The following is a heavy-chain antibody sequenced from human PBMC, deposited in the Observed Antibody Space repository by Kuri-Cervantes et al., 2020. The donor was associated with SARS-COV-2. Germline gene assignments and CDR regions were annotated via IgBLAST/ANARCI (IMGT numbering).Heavy chain of an antibody. J-gene: IGHJ4*02. CDR3: AKDQGDSYGISYFDY. V-gene: IGHV3-30-3*01. Sequence: GESLKISCAASGFTFSSYAMHWVRQAPGKGLEWVAVISYDGSNKYYADSVKGRFTISRDNSKNTLYLQMNSLRAEDTAVYYCAKDQGDSYGISYFDYWGQGTRGTVSS. CDR2: ISYDGSNK. CDR1: GFTFSSYA. D-gene: IGHD5-18*01.